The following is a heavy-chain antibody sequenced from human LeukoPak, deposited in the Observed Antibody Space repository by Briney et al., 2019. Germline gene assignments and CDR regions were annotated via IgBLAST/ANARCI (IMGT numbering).Heavy chain of an antibody. V-gene: IGHV4-59*01. CDR1: GGSISSYY. CDR3: ARGYYDILTGYPLGWFDP. Sequence: PSETLSLTCTVSGGSISSYYWSWIRQPPGKGLEWIGYIYYSGSTNYNPSLKSRVTISVDRSKNQFSLKLSSVTAADTAVYYCARGYYDILTGYPLGWFDPWGQGTLVTVSS. D-gene: IGHD3-9*01. CDR2: IYYSGST. J-gene: IGHJ5*02.